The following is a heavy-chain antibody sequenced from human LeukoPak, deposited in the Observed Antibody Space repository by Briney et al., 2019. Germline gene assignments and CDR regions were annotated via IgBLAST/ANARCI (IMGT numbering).Heavy chain of an antibody. J-gene: IGHJ5*02. CDR1: GGTFSSYT. D-gene: IGHD3-3*01. CDR3: ARAGLYYDFWNTKKGNWFDP. Sequence: GASVKVSCKASGGTFSSYTISWVRQAPGQGLEWMGRIIPILGIANYAQKFQGRVTITADKSTSTAYMELSSLRSEDTAVYYCARAGLYYDFWNTKKGNWFDPWAREPWSPSPQ. V-gene: IGHV1-69*02. CDR2: IIPILGIA.